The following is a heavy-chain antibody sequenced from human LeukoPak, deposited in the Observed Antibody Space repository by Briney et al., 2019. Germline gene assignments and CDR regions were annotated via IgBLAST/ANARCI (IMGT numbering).Heavy chain of an antibody. Sequence: PSETLSLTCAVYGGSFSDYYWSSIRQTPGRGLEWIGDIDHSGITNSNPSLKSRVTMSVDTSKNQFSLKLNSVTAADTAVYYCARGGRYCSGGSCPKYYYYYMDVWGKGTTVTVSS. J-gene: IGHJ6*03. CDR1: GGSFSDYY. D-gene: IGHD2-15*01. V-gene: IGHV4-34*01. CDR2: IDHSGIT. CDR3: ARGGRYCSGGSCPKYYYYYMDV.